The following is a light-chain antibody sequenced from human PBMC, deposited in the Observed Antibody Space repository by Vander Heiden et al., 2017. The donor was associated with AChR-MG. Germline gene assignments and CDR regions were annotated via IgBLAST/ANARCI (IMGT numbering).Light chain of an antibody. CDR2: WAS. V-gene: IGKV4-1*01. CDR1: QSVLYSPNNKNY. J-gene: IGKJ2*01. CDR3: QQEDSNPHT. Sequence: DIVMTQSPDSLAVSLGERATINCKSSQSVLYSPNNKNYLAWYQQKPGQPPKLLIYWASTRESGVPDRFSGSGSGTDFTLTISSLQAEDVAVYYCQQEDSNPHTFGQRTKLEIK.